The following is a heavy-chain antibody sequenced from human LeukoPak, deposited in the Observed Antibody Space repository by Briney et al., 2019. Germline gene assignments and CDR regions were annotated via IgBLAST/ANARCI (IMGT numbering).Heavy chain of an antibody. D-gene: IGHD2-2*01. J-gene: IGHJ4*02. CDR2: IKGKTDGGTT. CDR3: TVTAVPFDY. Sequence: GGSLRLSCAASGFTFSNAWMNWVRQAPGKGLEWVGRIKGKTDGGTTDYAAPVKGRFTISRDDSKNTLYLQMNSLKTEDTAMYYCTVTAVPFDYWGQGTLVTVSS. CDR1: GFTFSNAW. V-gene: IGHV3-15*07.